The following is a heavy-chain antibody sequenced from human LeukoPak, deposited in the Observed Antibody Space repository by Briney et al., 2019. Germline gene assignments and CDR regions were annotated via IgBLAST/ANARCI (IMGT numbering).Heavy chain of an antibody. D-gene: IGHD5-24*01. J-gene: IGHJ6*03. V-gene: IGHV5-51*01. CDR2: IYPVDSDT. Sequence: GDSLKISCKGSGYSFTTYWIAWVRQIPGEGLEWMGIIYPVDSDTRYSPSFQGQVSISVDKSTSTAYLQWSSLKASDTAMYFCARVEMATLSSYFYYYMDVWGKGTTVTVSS. CDR1: GYSFTTYW. CDR3: ARVEMATLSSYFYYYMDV.